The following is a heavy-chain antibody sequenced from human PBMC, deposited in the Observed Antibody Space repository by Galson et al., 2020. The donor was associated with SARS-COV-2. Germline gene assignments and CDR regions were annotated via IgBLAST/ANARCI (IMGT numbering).Heavy chain of an antibody. CDR1: GFAFSAYG. V-gene: IGHV3-33*01. Sequence: TGGSLRLSCAASGFAFSAYGMHWVRQAPGKGLEWVAVIWFDGSNKYYADSVKGRFAISRDNSKNTLYLQMSNLRAEDTALYYCARAGEMPSTPRSLGAFDIWGQGTMVIVSS. CDR2: IWFDGSNK. D-gene: IGHD1-26*01. J-gene: IGHJ3*02. CDR3: ARAGEMPSTPRSLGAFDI.